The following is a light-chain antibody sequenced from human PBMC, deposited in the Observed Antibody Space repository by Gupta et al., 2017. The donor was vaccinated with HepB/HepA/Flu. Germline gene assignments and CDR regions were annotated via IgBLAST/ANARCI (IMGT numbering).Light chain of an antibody. V-gene: IGKV3-20*01. CDR1: QYDGTTY. CDR2: SGS. J-gene: IGKJ1*01. Sequence: GTPSLPPSNTSTLTQSPMQYDGTTYLAWYQQRPGQSPRLLIYSGSNRATGVPDRFSGSGSGTDFTLTISRVEAKDVAVYYCNHAGNISCTFGQGTEVEIK. CDR3: NHAGNISCT.